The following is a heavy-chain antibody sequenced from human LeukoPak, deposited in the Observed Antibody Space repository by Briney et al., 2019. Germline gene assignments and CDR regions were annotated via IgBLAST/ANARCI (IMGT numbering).Heavy chain of an antibody. V-gene: IGHV3-53*01. Sequence: GGSLRLSCAASGFTVSIIYMSWVRQAPGKGLEWVSVIYSAGNTYYADSVKGRFTISRDYSKNMLYLQMNSLRADDTAVYYCASGGYGDYVLNYWGQGTLVTVSS. D-gene: IGHD4-17*01. J-gene: IGHJ4*02. CDR2: IYSAGNT. CDR1: GFTVSIIY. CDR3: ASGGYGDYVLNY.